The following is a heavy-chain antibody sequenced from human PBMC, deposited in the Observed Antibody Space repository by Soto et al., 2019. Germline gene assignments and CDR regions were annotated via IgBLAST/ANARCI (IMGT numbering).Heavy chain of an antibody. CDR1: GGSISSSNW. Sequence: SETLSLTCAVSGGSISSSNWWTWVRLPPGKGLEWIGEIYPSGITNYSPSLKSRVTMSVDKSKNQFSLKLNSMTAADTAMYYCAREEYKRAATNPFFDYWGQGTLVTVSS. D-gene: IGHD1-26*01. V-gene: IGHV4-4*02. CDR3: AREEYKRAATNPFFDY. CDR2: IYPSGIT. J-gene: IGHJ4*02.